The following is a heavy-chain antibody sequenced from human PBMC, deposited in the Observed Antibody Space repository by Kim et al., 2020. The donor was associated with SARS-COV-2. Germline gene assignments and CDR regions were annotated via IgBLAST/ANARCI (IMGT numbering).Heavy chain of an antibody. V-gene: IGHV1-18*01. CDR3: AREGGSSWYRNSFYFDY. CDR2: LRSHNFHT. CDR1: GYTFTNSG. J-gene: IGHJ4*02. D-gene: IGHD6-13*01. Sequence: ASVKVSCKASGYTFTNSGISWVRQAPVPFLYLLCCLRSHNFHTNYAQKVQDRVTMTTDTSTSTAYVELRSLRSDDTAVDYCAREGGSSWYRNSFYFDYWGQGTLVTVSS.